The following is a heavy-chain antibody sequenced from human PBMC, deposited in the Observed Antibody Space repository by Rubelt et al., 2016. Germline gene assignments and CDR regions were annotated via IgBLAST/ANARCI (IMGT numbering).Heavy chain of an antibody. Sequence: GLEWVGRIRSKVNSYATAYAASVKDRFTISRDDSKNTAYLQMNSLKTEDTAVYYCTRAYSGGYYSIGYWGQGTLVTVSS. D-gene: IGHD6-19*01. CDR2: IRSKVNSYAT. CDR3: TRAYSGGYYSIGY. V-gene: IGHV3-73*01. J-gene: IGHJ4*02.